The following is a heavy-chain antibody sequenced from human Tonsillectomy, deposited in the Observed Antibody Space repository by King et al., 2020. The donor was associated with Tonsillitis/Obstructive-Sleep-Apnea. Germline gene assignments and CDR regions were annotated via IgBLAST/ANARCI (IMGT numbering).Heavy chain of an antibody. J-gene: IGHJ6*02. D-gene: IGHD4-23*01. CDR2: IDPSDSYT. Sequence: QLVQSGAEVKKPGESLRISCKGSGYSFTSYWISWVRQMPGKGLEWMGRIDPSDSYTNYSPSFQGHVTISADKSISTAYLQWSSLKASDTAMYYCAVTTVVTPPYYDSYGMDVWGQGTTVTVSS. CDR1: GYSFTSYW. V-gene: IGHV5-10-1*03. CDR3: AVTTVVTPPYYDSYGMDV.